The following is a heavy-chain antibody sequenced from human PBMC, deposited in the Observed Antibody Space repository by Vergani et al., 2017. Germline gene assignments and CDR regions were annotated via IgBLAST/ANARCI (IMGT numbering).Heavy chain of an antibody. CDR2: ISSSSSYK. D-gene: IGHD1-26*01. V-gene: IGHV3-11*05. Sequence: QVQLVESGGGLVKPGGSLRLSCAASGFTFSDYYMSWIRQAPGKGLEWVSYISSSSSYKNYADSVKGRFTISRDNAKNSLYLQMNSLRAENTAVYYCASSGARGPRRRAVGEEPDYWGQGTLVTVSS. J-gene: IGHJ4*02. CDR1: GFTFSDYY. CDR3: ASSGARGPRRRAVGEEPDY.